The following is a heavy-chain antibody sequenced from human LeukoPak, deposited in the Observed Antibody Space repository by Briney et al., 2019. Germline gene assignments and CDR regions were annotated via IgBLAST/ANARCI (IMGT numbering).Heavy chain of an antibody. V-gene: IGHV4-59*01. J-gene: IGHJ5*02. CDR3: ARVDYDFWSGYPNWFDP. Sequence: SETLSLTCAVSGGSISSYYWSWIRQPPGKGLEWIGFIYYSGSTNYNPSLESRVTISVDTSKNQFSLKLSSVTAADTAVYYCARVDYDFWSGYPNWFDPWGQGTLVTVSS. CDR2: IYYSGST. D-gene: IGHD3-3*01. CDR1: GGSISSYY.